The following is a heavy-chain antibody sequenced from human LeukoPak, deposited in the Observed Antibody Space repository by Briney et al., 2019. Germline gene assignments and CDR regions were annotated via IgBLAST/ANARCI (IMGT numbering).Heavy chain of an antibody. D-gene: IGHD5-18*01. CDR2: VSAGHHA. CDR1: GFTLGGHD. V-gene: IGHV3-13*01. J-gene: IGHJ4*02. Sequence: GGSLRLSCTASGFTLGGHDMHWVRQTTGDGLEWVAAVSAGHHAFYAGSVKGRFTVSREECKNSLYLQMNSLRAGDTAVYYCVREARGYHYTYFDYWGQGSLVTVSS. CDR3: VREARGYHYTYFDY.